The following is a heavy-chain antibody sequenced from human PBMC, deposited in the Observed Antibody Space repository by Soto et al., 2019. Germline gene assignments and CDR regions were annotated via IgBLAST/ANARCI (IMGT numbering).Heavy chain of an antibody. CDR1: GFTFSSYA. V-gene: IGHV3-30-3*01. D-gene: IGHD1-26*01. CDR3: ASGWELLGTDY. CDR2: ISYDGSNK. J-gene: IGHJ4*02. Sequence: QVQLVESGGGVVQPGRSLRLSCAASGFTFSSYAMHWVRQAPGKGLEWVAVISYDGSNKYYADSVKGRFTISRDNSKNTLYLQMNSLRAEDTAVYYCASGWELLGTDYWGQGPLVTVSS.